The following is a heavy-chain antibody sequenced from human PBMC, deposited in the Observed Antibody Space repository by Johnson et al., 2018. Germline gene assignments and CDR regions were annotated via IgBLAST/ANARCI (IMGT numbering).Heavy chain of an antibody. J-gene: IGHJ6*03. CDR2: ISGSGGST. Sequence: QLVESGGGLVQPGGSLRLSCSAAGFTFSSYAMRWVRQAPGQGLEWVSAISGSGGSTYYAGSVKGRFTNSRDNSKNTLYLQMNSLRAEDTAVYYCAKVEDRPKDYGDNYYYYYYMDVWGKGTTVTVSS. V-gene: IGHV3-23*04. CDR3: AKVEDRPKDYGDNYYYYYYMDV. D-gene: IGHD4-17*01. CDR1: GFTFSSYA.